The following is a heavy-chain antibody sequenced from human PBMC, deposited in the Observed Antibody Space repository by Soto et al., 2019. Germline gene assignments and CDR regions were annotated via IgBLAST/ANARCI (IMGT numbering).Heavy chain of an antibody. D-gene: IGHD5-12*01. CDR2: IIPLLDIA. CDR1: GVTFSNDI. CDR3: VRDSPIGSTYSGYDGIDY. Sequence: SVKVSCKASGVTFSNDIITWVRQAPGQGLEWMGRIIPLLDIANYAQKFQGRVTITADKSTSTAYMELNSLRSEDTAVYYCVRDSPIGSTYSGYDGIDYWGQGTLVTVSS. J-gene: IGHJ4*02. V-gene: IGHV1-69*04.